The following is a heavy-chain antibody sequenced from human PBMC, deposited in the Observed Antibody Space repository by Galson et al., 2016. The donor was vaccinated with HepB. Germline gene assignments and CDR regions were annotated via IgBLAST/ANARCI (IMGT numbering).Heavy chain of an antibody. J-gene: IGHJ4*02. CDR2: ISDDGSKK. V-gene: IGHV3-30-3*01. D-gene: IGHD5-12*01. Sequence: SLRLSCAASGFSFSTYAMHWVRQAPGKGLEWVALISDDGSKKNDADSVKGRFTISRDNSKNTLYLQMNSLRPEDTGVYYCAKVTRTSVATDYWGQGTLVTVSS. CDR1: GFSFSTYA. CDR3: AKVTRTSVATDY.